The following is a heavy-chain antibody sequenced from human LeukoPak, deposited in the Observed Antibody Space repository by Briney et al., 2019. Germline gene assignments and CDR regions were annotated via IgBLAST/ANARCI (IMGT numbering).Heavy chain of an antibody. CDR2: ISTNGGST. J-gene: IGHJ4*02. V-gene: IGHV3-64*01. Sequence: PGGSLRLSCAASGFTFSSYAMHWVRQALGKGLEYVSGISTNGGSTNYANSVKGRFTISRDNSKNTLYLQMGSLRAEDMAVYYCARDHGSGSYSDYWGQGTLVTVSS. CDR1: GFTFSSYA. D-gene: IGHD1-26*01. CDR3: ARDHGSGSYSDY.